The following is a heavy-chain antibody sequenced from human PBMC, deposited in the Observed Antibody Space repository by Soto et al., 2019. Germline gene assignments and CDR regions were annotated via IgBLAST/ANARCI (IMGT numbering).Heavy chain of an antibody. V-gene: IGHV1-69*06. D-gene: IGHD2-2*02. Sequence: QVQLVQSGAEVKKPGSSVKVSCKASGGTFSSYAISWVRQAPGQGLEWMGGIIPIFGTANYAQKFQGRVKISVDNTTGKAYMELSRLLCEETAVDYCARDCRSTSCYNYYYTGMDFWGQGTTVTVSS. CDR2: IIPIFGTA. J-gene: IGHJ6*02. CDR1: GGTFSSYA. CDR3: ARDCRSTSCYNYYYTGMDF.